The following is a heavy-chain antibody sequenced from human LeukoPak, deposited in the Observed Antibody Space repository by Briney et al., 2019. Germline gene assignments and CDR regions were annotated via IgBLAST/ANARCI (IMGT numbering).Heavy chain of an antibody. CDR2: IYSGGNT. Sequence: GGSLRLSCAASGFTVSSNYMSWVRQAPGKGLEWVSVIYSGGNTYYADSVKGRFTISRDNSKNTLYLQMNSLRADDTAVYYCAREGVAAAGLFDYWGQGTLVTVSS. V-gene: IGHV3-53*01. CDR3: AREGVAAAGLFDY. D-gene: IGHD6-13*01. J-gene: IGHJ4*02. CDR1: GFTVSSNY.